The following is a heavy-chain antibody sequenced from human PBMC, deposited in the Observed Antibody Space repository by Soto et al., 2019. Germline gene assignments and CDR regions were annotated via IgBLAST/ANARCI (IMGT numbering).Heavy chain of an antibody. CDR2: INHSGST. V-gene: IGHV4-34*01. Sequence: QVQLQQWGAGLLKPSETLSLTCAVYGGSFSGYYLSWIRQPPGKGLEWIGEINHSGSTNYNPSLKSRVTISVDTSKNQFSLKLSSVTAADTAVYDCARGADTYYFDYWGQGTLVTVSS. J-gene: IGHJ4*02. CDR1: GGSFSGYY. CDR3: ARGADTYYFDY.